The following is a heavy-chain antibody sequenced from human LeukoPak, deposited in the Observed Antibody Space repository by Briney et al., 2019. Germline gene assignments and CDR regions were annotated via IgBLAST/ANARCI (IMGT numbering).Heavy chain of an antibody. J-gene: IGHJ4*02. Sequence: GGSLRLSFAASGFTFSSYWMTWVRQAPGKGLEWVANIKQDGSVKQYVGPVKGRFTISRDNAKNSLYLQMNSLRAEDTAVYYCARDTNGWNDYWGQGTLVTVSS. V-gene: IGHV3-7*01. D-gene: IGHD2-8*01. CDR3: ARDTNGWNDY. CDR1: GFTFSSYW. CDR2: IKQDGSVK.